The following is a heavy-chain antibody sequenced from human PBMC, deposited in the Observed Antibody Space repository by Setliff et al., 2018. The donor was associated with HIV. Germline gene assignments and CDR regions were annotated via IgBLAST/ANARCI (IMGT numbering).Heavy chain of an antibody. CDR1: GYPISSGYY. V-gene: IGHV4-38-2*02. CDR2: IYHSGTT. Sequence: SETLSLTWTVYGYPISSGYYGGWIRPHPGKGLEWIGSIYHSGTTYYNPSLKSRVTISVDTSKNQFSLKLSSATAAVTAVYYCARRLQFLEFLQCVCGLDVWGQGTTVT. CDR3: ARRLQFLEFLQCVCGLDV. D-gene: IGHD3-3*01. J-gene: IGHJ6*02.